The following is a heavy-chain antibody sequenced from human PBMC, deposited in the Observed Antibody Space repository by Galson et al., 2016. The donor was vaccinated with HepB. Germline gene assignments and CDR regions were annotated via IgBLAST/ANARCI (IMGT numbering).Heavy chain of an antibody. V-gene: IGHV4-4*02. CDR2: THHSGSA. CDR3: ARGGGPLRDFFDS. D-gene: IGHD5-24*01. CDR1: GASVRSSDW. J-gene: IGHJ5*01. Sequence: SETLSLTCAVAGASVRSSDWWSWVRQSPGKGLEWIGETHHSGSANNNLSLKSRVTISVDKSKNQFSLKLTSVTAADTAVYYCARGGGPLRDFFDSWGQGILVTVSS.